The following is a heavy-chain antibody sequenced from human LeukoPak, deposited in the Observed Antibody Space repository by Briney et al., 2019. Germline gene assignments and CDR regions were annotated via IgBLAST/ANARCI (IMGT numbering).Heavy chain of an antibody. V-gene: IGHV3-23*01. D-gene: IGHD6-19*01. CDR1: GFTLSSYE. Sequence: GGSLRLSCMVSGFTLSSYEMSWIRQAPGKGLEWVSSIEYGESTTHYANSVRGRFTISRDNYKNTLYLQLTSLSDDDTAVYFCARNSGWYGISWGQGTLVIVSS. CDR3: ARNSGWYGIS. CDR2: IEYGESTT. J-gene: IGHJ4*02.